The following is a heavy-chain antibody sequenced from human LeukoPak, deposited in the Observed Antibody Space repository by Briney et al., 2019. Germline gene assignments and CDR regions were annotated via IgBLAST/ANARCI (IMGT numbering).Heavy chain of an antibody. D-gene: IGHD5-12*01. CDR2: IYASGST. Sequence: PSETLSLTCTVSGYSISSYYWSWIRQPAGKGLEWIGRIYASGSTRYNPSLKSRVTMSVDTSKNQFSLKLTSVTAADTAVYFCARGLAAAYDYNWFDPWGQGTLVSVSS. CDR3: ARGLAAAYDYNWFDP. J-gene: IGHJ5*02. V-gene: IGHV4-4*07. CDR1: GYSISSYY.